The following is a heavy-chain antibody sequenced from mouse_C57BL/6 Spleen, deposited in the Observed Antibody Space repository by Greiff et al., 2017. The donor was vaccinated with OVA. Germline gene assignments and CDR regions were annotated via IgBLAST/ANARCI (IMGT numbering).Heavy chain of an antibody. CDR3: TRWRYGDYAVYYFDY. J-gene: IGHJ2*01. Sequence: QVQLQQSGAELVRPGASVTLSCKASGYTFTDYEMNWVKQTPVHGLEWIGAIDPETGGTAYNQKFKGKAILTADKSSSTAYMELRSLTSEDSAVYYCTRWRYGDYAVYYFDYWGQGTTLTVSS. CDR1: GYTFTDYE. CDR2: IDPETGGT. D-gene: IGHD2-4*01. V-gene: IGHV1-15*01.